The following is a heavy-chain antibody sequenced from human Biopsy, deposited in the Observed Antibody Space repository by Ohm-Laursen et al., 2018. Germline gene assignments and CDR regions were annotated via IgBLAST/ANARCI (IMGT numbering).Heavy chain of an antibody. Sequence: ASVKASCKASGYTFPSYGISWVRQAPGQGLEWMGWISAYNGNRNYAQKFQGRVTMTTDTSTSTAYMELRSLRSDGTAVYFCAREEDNSGYDYYGMDVWGQGTTVTVSS. V-gene: IGHV1-18*01. D-gene: IGHD3-22*01. CDR1: GYTFPSYG. J-gene: IGHJ6*02. CDR2: ISAYNGNR. CDR3: AREEDNSGYDYYGMDV.